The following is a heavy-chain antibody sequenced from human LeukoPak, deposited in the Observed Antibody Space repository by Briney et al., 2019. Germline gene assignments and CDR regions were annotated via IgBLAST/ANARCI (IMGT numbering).Heavy chain of an antibody. D-gene: IGHD2-15*01. CDR1: GYSIAHGFF. J-gene: IGHJ2*01. CDR2: LYHSGTT. V-gene: IGHV4-38-2*02. Sequence: PSETLSLTCTVSGYSIAHGFFWAWIRQPPGGGLEWIGSLYHSGTTYYNTSLKSRISTSVDTSKNQFSLKLRLVTAADTAVCYCARVEVPRDINDWYFDLWGRGTLVTVSS. CDR3: ARVEVPRDINDWYFDL.